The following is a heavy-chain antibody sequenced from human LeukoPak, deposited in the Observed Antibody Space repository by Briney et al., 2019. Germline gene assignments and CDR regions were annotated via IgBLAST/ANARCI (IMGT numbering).Heavy chain of an antibody. CDR3: TQRISGYSYGYDAFDI. CDR1: GYTFTGYY. CDR2: INPSGGST. J-gene: IGHJ3*02. Sequence: ASVKVSCKASGYTFTGYYMHWVRQAPGQGLEWMGWINPSGGSTSYAQKFQGRVTMTRDTSTSTVYMELSRLRSEDTAVYYCTQRISGYSYGYDAFDIWGQGTMVTVSS. V-gene: IGHV1-46*03. D-gene: IGHD5-18*01.